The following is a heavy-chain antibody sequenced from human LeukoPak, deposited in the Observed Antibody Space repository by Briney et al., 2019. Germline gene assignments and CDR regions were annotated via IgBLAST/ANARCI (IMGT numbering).Heavy chain of an antibody. CDR1: GFTFNIYA. Sequence: QPGGSLRLSCAASGFTFNIYAMSWVRQAPGKGLEWASSISSDARRTYYAESVKGRFTISRDNSKNTVYLQMNSLRAGDTAVYSCAKGGLGAVDYFDPWGQGTLVTVSS. CDR3: AKGGLGAVDYFDP. J-gene: IGHJ5*02. CDR2: ISSDARRT. V-gene: IGHV3-23*01. D-gene: IGHD6-19*01.